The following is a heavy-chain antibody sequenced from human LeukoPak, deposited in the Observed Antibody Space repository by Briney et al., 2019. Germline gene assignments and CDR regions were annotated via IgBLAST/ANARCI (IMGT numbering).Heavy chain of an antibody. CDR2: INHSGST. CDR3: ARLSRGVIVGATPRWAFDI. CDR1: GGSFSGYY. J-gene: IGHJ3*02. Sequence: SETLSLTCAVYGGSFSGYYWSWIRQPPGKGLEWIGEINHSGSTNYNPSLKSRVTISVDTSKNQFSLKLSSVTAADTAVYYCARLSRGVIVGATPRWAFDIWGQGTMVTVSS. D-gene: IGHD1-26*01. V-gene: IGHV4-34*01.